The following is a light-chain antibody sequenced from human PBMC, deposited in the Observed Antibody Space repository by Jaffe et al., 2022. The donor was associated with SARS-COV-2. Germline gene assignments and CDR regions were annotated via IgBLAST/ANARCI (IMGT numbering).Light chain of an antibody. CDR1: SSDIGRYHY. Sequence: QSALTQPASVSGTPGQSITISCTGTSSDIGRYHYVSWYQRHPGKAPKLILYDVSYRPSGVSDRFSGSQSGNTASLTISGLQAEDEAEYHCSSYTSSSTLVFGGGTKLTVL. V-gene: IGLV2-14*01. CDR2: DVS. J-gene: IGLJ3*02. CDR3: SSYTSSSTLV.